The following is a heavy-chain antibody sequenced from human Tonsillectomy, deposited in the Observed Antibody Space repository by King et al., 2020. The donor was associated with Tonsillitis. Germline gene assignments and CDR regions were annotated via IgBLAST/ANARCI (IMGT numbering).Heavy chain of an antibody. D-gene: IGHD1-7*01. J-gene: IGHJ4*02. CDR3: ARESSGITGTTHRTLDY. CDR2: IIPIFGTA. V-gene: IGHV1-69*12. CDR1: GGTFSSYA. Sequence: QLVQSGAEVKKPGSSVKVSCKASGGTFSSYAISWVRQAPGQGLEWMGGIIPIFGTANYAQKFQGRVAITAGESTNTAYMELISLRFEDTAVYYCARESSGITGTTHRTLDYWGQGTLVTVSS.